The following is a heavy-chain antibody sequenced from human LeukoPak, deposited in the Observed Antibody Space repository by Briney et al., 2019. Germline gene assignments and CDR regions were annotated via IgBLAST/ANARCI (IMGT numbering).Heavy chain of an antibody. CDR1: GYTFTSYD. J-gene: IGHJ4*02. V-gene: IGHV1-8*01. Sequence: ASVKVSCKASGYTFTSYDINWVRQATGQGLEWMGWMNPNSGNTGYAQKFQGRVTVTRNTSISTAYMELSSLRSEDTAVYYCARALMVRGVISNDYWGQGTLVTVSS. CDR2: MNPNSGNT. D-gene: IGHD3-10*01. CDR3: ARALMVRGVISNDY.